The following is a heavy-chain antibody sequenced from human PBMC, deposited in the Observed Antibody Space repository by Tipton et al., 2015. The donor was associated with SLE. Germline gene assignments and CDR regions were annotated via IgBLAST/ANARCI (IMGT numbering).Heavy chain of an antibody. CDR3: ARAPGVRVFDY. D-gene: IGHD3-10*01. CDR1: GGSITSHY. J-gene: IGHJ4*02. Sequence: TLSLTCTVPGGSITSHYWSWIRQPPGKGLEWIGNIYYSGATNYNPSLKSRVTISVDTSKNQFSLKLSSVTAADTAVYYCARAPGVRVFDYWGQGTLVTVSS. V-gene: IGHV4-59*11. CDR2: IYYSGAT.